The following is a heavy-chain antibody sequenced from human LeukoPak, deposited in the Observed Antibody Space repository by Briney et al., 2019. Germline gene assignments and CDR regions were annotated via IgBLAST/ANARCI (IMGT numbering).Heavy chain of an antibody. V-gene: IGHV4-4*07. Sequence: PSETLSLTCTVPGDSMRSYYWNWIRQPAGKGLEWIGRVFSSGKTSYNPSLKSRVTMSVDTSKSQFSLSLSSVTAADTAIYYCARGREYGDYFDYWGQGTLVSVSS. J-gene: IGHJ4*01. CDR2: VFSSGKT. D-gene: IGHD4-17*01. CDR3: ARGREYGDYFDY. CDR1: GDSMRSYY.